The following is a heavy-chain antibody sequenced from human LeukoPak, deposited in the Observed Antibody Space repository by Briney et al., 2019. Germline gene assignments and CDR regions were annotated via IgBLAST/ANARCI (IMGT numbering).Heavy chain of an antibody. V-gene: IGHV1-2*02. CDR2: INPNSGGT. Sequence: ASVKVSCKASGYTFTGYYMHWVRQAPGQRLEWMGWINPNSGGTNYAQKFQGRVTMTRDTSISTAYMELSRLRSDDTAVYYCAREGGPGDSSGYYLFHWGQGTLVTVSS. D-gene: IGHD3-22*01. CDR3: AREGGPGDSSGYYLFH. J-gene: IGHJ4*02. CDR1: GYTFTGYY.